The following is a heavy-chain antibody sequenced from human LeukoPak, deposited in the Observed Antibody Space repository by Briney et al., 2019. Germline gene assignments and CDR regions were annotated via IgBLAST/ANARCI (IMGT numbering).Heavy chain of an antibody. Sequence: SETLSLTCTVSGGSISSYYWSWIRQPAGKGLEWIGRIYTSGSTNYNPSLKSRVTMSVDTPKNQFSLKLSSVTAADTAVYYCARDPYTSSWSTPYWYFDLWGRGTLATVSS. CDR3: ARDPYTSSWSTPYWYFDL. CDR1: GGSISSYY. CDR2: IYTSGST. D-gene: IGHD6-19*01. J-gene: IGHJ2*01. V-gene: IGHV4-4*07.